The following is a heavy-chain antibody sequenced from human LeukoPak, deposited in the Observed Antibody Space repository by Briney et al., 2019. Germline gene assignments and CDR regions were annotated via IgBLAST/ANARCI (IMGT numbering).Heavy chain of an antibody. CDR3: AKEGPYYYGSGSSVFFDP. V-gene: IGHV3-21*04. D-gene: IGHD3-10*01. Sequence: GGSLRLSCAASGFTFSSYSMSWVRQGPGKGLEWVSSISSSSTYKYYAGSVKGRFTISRDNAKNSLYLQMNSLRAEDTAVYYCAKEGPYYYGSGSSVFFDPWGQGTLVTVSS. J-gene: IGHJ5*02. CDR2: ISSSSTYK. CDR1: GFTFSSYS.